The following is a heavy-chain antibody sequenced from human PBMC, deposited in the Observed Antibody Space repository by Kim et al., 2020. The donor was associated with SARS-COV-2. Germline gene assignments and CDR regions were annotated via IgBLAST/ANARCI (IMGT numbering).Heavy chain of an antibody. CDR2: IWYDGSKR. D-gene: IGHD6-13*01. CDR3: AKDFLAAAGTDLLTYYYYGMDV. V-gene: IGHV3-33*06. Sequence: GGYLRLSCTASGVIFNNYGMHWVRQAPGKGLEWVALIWYDGSKRYYADSVKGRFTISRDNSKNTLYLQMNSLRAEDTAVYYCAKDFLAAAGTDLLTYYYYGMDVWGQGTTVTVSS. CDR1: GVIFNNYG. J-gene: IGHJ6*02.